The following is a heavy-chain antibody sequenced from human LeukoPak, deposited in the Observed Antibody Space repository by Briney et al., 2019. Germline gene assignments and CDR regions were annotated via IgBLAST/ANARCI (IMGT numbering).Heavy chain of an antibody. Sequence: GGSLRLSCEASGFTITRNYMTWVRQAPGKVLEWVSLIYSGGSTSYSDSVKGRFTISRDTSKETVYLQMDSLRAEDTAVYYCARVTSRSGYYFDYWGQGSLVTVSS. J-gene: IGHJ4*02. CDR3: ARVTSRSGYYFDY. V-gene: IGHV3-53*01. CDR2: IYSGGST. D-gene: IGHD1-14*01. CDR1: GFTITRNY.